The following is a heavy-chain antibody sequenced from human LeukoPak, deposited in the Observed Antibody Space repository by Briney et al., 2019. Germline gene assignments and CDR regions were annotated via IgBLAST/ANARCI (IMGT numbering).Heavy chain of an antibody. CDR3: ARETPYYYDTSGSRYFDL. Sequence: SETLSLTCTISGGSISSDGYSWSWIRQPPGKGPEWIGHIYYRGSTYYNPSLKSRVSISGDRSRNQFSLKLSSVTAADTAVYYCARETPYYYDTSGSRYFDLWGRGTLVTVSS. J-gene: IGHJ2*01. D-gene: IGHD3-22*01. CDR2: IYYRGST. CDR1: GGSISSDGYS. V-gene: IGHV4-30-2*01.